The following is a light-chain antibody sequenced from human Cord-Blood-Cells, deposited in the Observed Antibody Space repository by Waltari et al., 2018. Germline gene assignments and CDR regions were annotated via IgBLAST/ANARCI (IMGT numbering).Light chain of an antibody. V-gene: IGKV3-20*01. J-gene: IGKJ4*02. CDR2: GAS. CDR1: QTVSSSY. CDR3: QQYGSSPRT. Sequence: IVFTRSPGSLSLSPGGRSTLSCRASQTVSSSYLAWYQQKPGQAPRLLIYGASSRATGIPDRFSGSGSGTDFTLTISRLEAEDVAVYYCQQYGSSPRTFGEGTKVEIK.